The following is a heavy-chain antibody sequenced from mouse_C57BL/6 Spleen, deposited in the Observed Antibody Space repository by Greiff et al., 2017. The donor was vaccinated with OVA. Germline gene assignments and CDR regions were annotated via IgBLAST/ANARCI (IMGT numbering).Heavy chain of an antibody. CDR2: IYPGNGDT. Sequence: LQQSGAELVRPGASVKMSCKASGYTFTSYNMHWVKQTPRQGLEWIGAIYPGNGDTSYNQKFKGKATLTVDKSSSTAYMQLSSLTSEDSAVYFCARPNYGSSGAWFAYWGQGTLVTVSA. CDR3: ARPNYGSSGAWFAY. CDR1: GYTFTSYN. D-gene: IGHD1-1*01. V-gene: IGHV1-12*01. J-gene: IGHJ3*01.